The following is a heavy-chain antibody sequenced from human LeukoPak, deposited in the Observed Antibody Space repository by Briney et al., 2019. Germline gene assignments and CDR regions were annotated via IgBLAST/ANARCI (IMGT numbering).Heavy chain of an antibody. CDR3: ARASMITFGGVIGASFDY. CDR2: IHYSGST. V-gene: IGHV4-34*01. D-gene: IGHD3-16*02. Sequence: SETLSLTCAVYGGSFSGYYWGWIRQPPGKGLEWIGSIHYSGSTYYNPSLKSRVTISVDTSKNQFSLKLSSVTAADTAVYYCARASMITFGGVIGASFDYWGQGTLVTVSS. CDR1: GGSFSGYY. J-gene: IGHJ4*02.